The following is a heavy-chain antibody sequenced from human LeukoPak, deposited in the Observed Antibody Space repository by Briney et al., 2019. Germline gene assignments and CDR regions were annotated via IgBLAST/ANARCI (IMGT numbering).Heavy chain of an antibody. CDR1: GGSISSYY. V-gene: IGHV4-59*01. Sequence: SETLSLTCTVSGGSISSYYWSWIRQPPGKGLEWIGYIYYSGSTNYNPSLKSRVTISVDTSKNQFSLKLCSVTAADTAVYYCARGRLPFTSDDAFDIWGQGTMVTVSS. D-gene: IGHD3-16*01. CDR2: IYYSGST. CDR3: ARGRLPFTSDDAFDI. J-gene: IGHJ3*02.